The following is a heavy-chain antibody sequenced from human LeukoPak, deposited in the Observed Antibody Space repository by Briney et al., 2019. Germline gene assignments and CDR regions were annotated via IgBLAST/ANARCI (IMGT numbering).Heavy chain of an antibody. J-gene: IGHJ5*02. CDR1: GFTGFTVSRNY. Sequence: PGGSLRLSCAASGFTGFTVSRNYMSWVRQAPGKGLEWVSILHAGGRTYYADSVRGRFTISRDDSKNTLYLQMDSLRVEDTAVYYCAKDGGWGGLGGDNWFDTWGQGTLVTVSS. V-gene: IGHV3-66*02. CDR2: LHAGGRT. D-gene: IGHD3-16*01. CDR3: AKDGGWGGLGGDNWFDT.